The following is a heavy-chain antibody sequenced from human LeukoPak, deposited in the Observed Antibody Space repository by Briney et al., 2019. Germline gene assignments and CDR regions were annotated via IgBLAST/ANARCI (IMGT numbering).Heavy chain of an antibody. CDR2: INSAGGTT. Sequence: GGAPRHSSAESGFTISNDWMNWVRHAPGKELVWVSRINSAGGTTNYEDSVKGRFTISRDNAKNTLFLQMSSLRAEDTGIYYCVRAMGSIVDFWGQGTLVTVSS. V-gene: IGHV3-74*01. CDR1: GFTISNDW. D-gene: IGHD6-6*01. J-gene: IGHJ4*02. CDR3: VRAMGSIVDF.